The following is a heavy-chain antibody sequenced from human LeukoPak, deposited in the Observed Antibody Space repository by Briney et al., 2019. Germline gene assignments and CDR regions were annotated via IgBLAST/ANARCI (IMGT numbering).Heavy chain of an antibody. Sequence: GGPLRLSCAASGFTFSSYAMHWVRQAPGKGLEWVAVISYDGSNKYYADSVKGRFTISRDNSKNTLYLQMNSLRAEDTAVYYCATASITIFGVVMTGDYYYMDVWGKGTTVTVSS. V-gene: IGHV3-30*04. J-gene: IGHJ6*03. CDR2: ISYDGSNK. D-gene: IGHD3-3*01. CDR1: GFTFSSYA. CDR3: ATASITIFGVVMTGDYYYMDV.